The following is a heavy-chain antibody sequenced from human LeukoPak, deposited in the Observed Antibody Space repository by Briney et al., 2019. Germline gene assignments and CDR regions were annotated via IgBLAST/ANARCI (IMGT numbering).Heavy chain of an antibody. D-gene: IGHD2-2*01. CDR3: AKEIVVVPAANFDY. J-gene: IGHJ4*02. CDR2: IIPILGIA. Sequence: ASVKVSCKASGGTFSSYAISWVRQAPGQGLEWMGRIIPILGIANYAQKFQGRVTITADKSTSTAYMELSSLRSEDTAVYYCAKEIVVVPAANFDYWGQGTLVTVSS. CDR1: GGTFSSYA. V-gene: IGHV1-69*04.